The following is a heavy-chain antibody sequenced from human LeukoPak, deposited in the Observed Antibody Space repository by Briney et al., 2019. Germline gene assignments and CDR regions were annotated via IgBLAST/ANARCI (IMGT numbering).Heavy chain of an antibody. CDR2: IYNSGST. CDR1: DGSISNTYYY. D-gene: IGHD3-10*01. J-gene: IGHJ4*02. V-gene: IGHV4-39*02. CDR3: ARTYYYTSGSYSLDY. Sequence: SETLSLTCTVSDGSISNTYYYWGWIRQPPGKGLEWIGSIYNSGSTHYNPSLKSRVTISVDTSKNHFSLKLSSVTAADTAVYYCARTYYYTSGSYSLDYWGQGTLVSVSS.